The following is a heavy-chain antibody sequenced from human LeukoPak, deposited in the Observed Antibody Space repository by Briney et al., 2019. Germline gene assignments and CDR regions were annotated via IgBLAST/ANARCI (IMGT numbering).Heavy chain of an antibody. Sequence: GGFLRLSCAASGFTFSSYSMNWVRQAPGKGLEWVSYISSSSSTIYYADSVKGRFTISRDNAKNSLYLQMNSLRAEDTAVYYCARGRGYGDVKGIIDYWGQGTLVTVSS. D-gene: IGHD4-17*01. J-gene: IGHJ4*02. CDR3: ARGRGYGDVKGIIDY. CDR2: ISSSSSTI. CDR1: GFTFSSYS. V-gene: IGHV3-48*01.